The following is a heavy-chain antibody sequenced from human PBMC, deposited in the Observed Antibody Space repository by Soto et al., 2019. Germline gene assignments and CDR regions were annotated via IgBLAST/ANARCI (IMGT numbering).Heavy chain of an antibody. CDR3: ARVGGDYGGPWGCFDY. D-gene: IGHD4-17*01. CDR2: IVVGRGNT. Sequence: QMQLVQSEPEVKKPGTSVKVSCKASGFPFTSSAVHWVRQARGQRLEWIGWIVVGRGNTNYAQKFQERVTITRDMSTSTAYMELSSLRSEDTAVYYCARVGGDYGGPWGCFDYWGQGTLVTVSS. V-gene: IGHV1-58*01. J-gene: IGHJ4*02. CDR1: GFPFTSSA.